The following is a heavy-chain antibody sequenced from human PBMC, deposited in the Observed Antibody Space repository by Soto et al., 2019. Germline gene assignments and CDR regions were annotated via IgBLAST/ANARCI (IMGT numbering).Heavy chain of an antibody. CDR1: GDSTSSGGYS. Sequence: PSETLSLTCAVSGDSTSSGGYSWSWLRQPPGKGLEWIGYISHSGSTYYNPSLKSRVTISVDTSKNQFSLRLSSVTAADTAVYYCARGGLLPDYWGQGTLVTVSS. J-gene: IGHJ4*02. D-gene: IGHD6-19*01. CDR2: ISHSGST. V-gene: IGHV4-30-2*01. CDR3: ARGGLLPDY.